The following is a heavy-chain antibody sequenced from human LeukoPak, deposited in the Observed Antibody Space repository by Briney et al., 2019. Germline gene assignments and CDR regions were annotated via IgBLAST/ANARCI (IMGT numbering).Heavy chain of an antibody. J-gene: IGHJ3*01. D-gene: IGHD2-15*01. CDR1: GYTFTSYD. Sequence: ASVKVSCKASGYTFTSYDINWVRQATGQGLEWMGWMNPNSGNTGYAQKFQGRVTITRNTSISTAYMELSSLRSEDTAVYYCARGGGYCSGGSCFFSRTAPAYMDVWGQGTMVTVSS. V-gene: IGHV1-8*03. CDR3: ARGGGYCSGGSCFFSRTAPAYMDV. CDR2: MNPNSGNT.